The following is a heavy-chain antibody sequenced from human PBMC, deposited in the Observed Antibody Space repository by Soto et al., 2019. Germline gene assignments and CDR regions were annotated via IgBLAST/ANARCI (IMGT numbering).Heavy chain of an antibody. Sequence: QVQLQESGPGLVKPSQTLSLTCTVSGGSISSGGYYWSWIRQHPGQGLEWIGYIYYSGSTYYNPSPKSRVTISVDTSKNQFSLKLSSVTAADTAVYYCARDTSQSITGTRWFDPWGQGTLVTVSS. D-gene: IGHD1-7*01. J-gene: IGHJ5*02. CDR2: IYYSGST. V-gene: IGHV4-31*03. CDR1: GGSISSGGYY. CDR3: ARDTSQSITGTRWFDP.